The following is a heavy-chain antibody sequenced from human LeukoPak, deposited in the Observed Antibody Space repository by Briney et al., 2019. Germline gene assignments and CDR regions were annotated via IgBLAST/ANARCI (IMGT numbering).Heavy chain of an antibody. J-gene: IGHJ1*01. D-gene: IGHD6-6*01. CDR2: IYYSGST. Sequence: SETLSLTCTVSGDSISTYYWSWIRQPAGKGLEWIGYIYYSGSTNYNPSLKSRVTISVDTSKNQFSLKLSSVTAADTAVYYCARDSGYSSSSREYFQHWGQGTLVTVSS. CDR3: ARDSGYSSSSREYFQH. V-gene: IGHV4-59*01. CDR1: GDSISTYY.